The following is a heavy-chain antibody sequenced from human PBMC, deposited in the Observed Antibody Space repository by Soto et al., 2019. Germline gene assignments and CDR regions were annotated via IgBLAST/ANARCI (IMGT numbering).Heavy chain of an antibody. CDR3: ARDTSNYFDF. CDR2: IIPIFGTA. Sequence: SVKVSCKASGGTFSSYAISWVRQAPGQGLEWMGGIIPIFGTANYAQKFQGRITMTTDTSTSTAYMELRSLRSDDTALYFCARDTSNYFDFWGQGTPVTVSS. V-gene: IGHV1-69*05. D-gene: IGHD2-2*01. J-gene: IGHJ4*02. CDR1: GGTFSSYA.